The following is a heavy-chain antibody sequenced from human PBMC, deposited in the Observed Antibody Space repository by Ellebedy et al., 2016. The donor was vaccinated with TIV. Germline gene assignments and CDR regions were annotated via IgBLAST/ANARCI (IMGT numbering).Heavy chain of an antibody. J-gene: IGHJ2*01. CDR2: IIPMFGTA. CDR1: GGTFSNYD. Sequence: ASVKVSCKASGGTFSNYDINWVRQAPGQGLEWMGGIIPMFGTANYAQKFQGRLTITADDSTSTADMELSDLRFDDTAVYACAREWLGCDWDYGLWGRGTLVTVSS. CDR3: AREWLGCDWDYGL. D-gene: IGHD6-19*01. V-gene: IGHV1-69*13.